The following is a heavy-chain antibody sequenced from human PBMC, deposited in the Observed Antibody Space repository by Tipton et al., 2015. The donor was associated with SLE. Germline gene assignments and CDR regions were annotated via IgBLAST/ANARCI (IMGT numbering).Heavy chain of an antibody. CDR1: GFTYSDHY. V-gene: IGHV3-11*01. CDR3: ARGHYGLDV. J-gene: IGHJ6*02. Sequence: SLRLSCVASGFTYSDHYMTWIRQAPGKGLEWVSWLDRDGTTVYYEHSVKGRFTISRDNARNSLFLQMDSLRAEDTAMYYCARGHYGLDVWGQGTTVTVSS. CDR2: LDRDGTTV.